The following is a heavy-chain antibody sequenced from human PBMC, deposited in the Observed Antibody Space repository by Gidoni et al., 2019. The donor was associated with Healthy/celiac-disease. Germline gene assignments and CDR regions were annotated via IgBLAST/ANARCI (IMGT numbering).Heavy chain of an antibody. CDR1: GFSLSTSGVG. CDR2: IYWNDDK. CDR3: AHSPPTVVTPGAFDI. J-gene: IGHJ3*02. V-gene: IGHV2-5*01. D-gene: IGHD4-17*01. Sequence: QITLQESGPTLVKPPQTLTLTCTFSGFSLSTSGVGVGWIRQPPGKALEWLALIYWNDDKRYSPSLKSRLTSTKDTSKNQVVLTMTNMDPVDTATYYCAHSPPTVVTPGAFDIWGQGTMVTVSS.